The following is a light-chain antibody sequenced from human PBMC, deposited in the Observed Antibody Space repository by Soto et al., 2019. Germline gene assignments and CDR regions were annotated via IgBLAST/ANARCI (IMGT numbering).Light chain of an antibody. CDR1: QGISSW. CDR2: DAS. J-gene: IGKJ1*01. V-gene: IGKV1-12*01. Sequence: DIQMTQSPSSVSASVGDRVTITCRASQGISSWLAWYQQKPEKAPKLVIYDASSLQSGVPSRFSGSGSGTDFTLTISSLQPEDLAVYYCQQRGNRPPWTFGQGTKVDIK. CDR3: QQRGNRPPWT.